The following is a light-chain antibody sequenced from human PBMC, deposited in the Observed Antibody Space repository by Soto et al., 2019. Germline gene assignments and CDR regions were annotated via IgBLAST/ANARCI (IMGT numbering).Light chain of an antibody. CDR2: EDN. Sequence: QSVLTQPRSVSAAPGQKVTIYCSGSSSNIGSNFVSWYQQLPGTAPKLLIYEDNKRPSGIPDRFSGSKSGTSATLGITGLQTGDEADYYCGTWDSSLSAVFGGGTKLTVL. CDR1: SSNIGSNF. J-gene: IGLJ2*01. CDR3: GTWDSSLSAV. V-gene: IGLV1-51*01.